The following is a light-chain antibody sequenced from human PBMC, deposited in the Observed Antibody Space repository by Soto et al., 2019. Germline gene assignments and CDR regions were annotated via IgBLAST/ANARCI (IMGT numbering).Light chain of an antibody. CDR2: GSS. J-gene: IGKJ1*01. Sequence: EIVMTQSPATLSVSQGESPTLSFRARQSVSKNLPWYQQKTGQPPRLLIYGSSTRATDVPGRISGSGSGTEFTLTISSLPSEDSAVYCCTQYNDCWTFGQGTKVDIK. CDR3: TQYNDCWT. CDR1: QSVSKN. V-gene: IGKV3-15*01.